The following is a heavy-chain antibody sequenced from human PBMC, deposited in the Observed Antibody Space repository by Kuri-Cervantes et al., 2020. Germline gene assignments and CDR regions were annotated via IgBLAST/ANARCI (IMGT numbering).Heavy chain of an antibody. V-gene: IGHV3-53*01. CDR1: GFTFSDYY. D-gene: IGHD3-22*01. J-gene: IGHJ5*02. CDR2: IYSGGST. CDR3: AREDYYDSSGYSLPLHSWFDP. Sequence: GGSLRLSCAASGFTFSDYYMSWIRQAPGKGLEWVSVIYSGGSTYYADSVKGRFTISRDNSKNTLYPQMNSLRAEDTAVYYCAREDYYDSSGYSLPLHSWFDPWGQGTLVAVSS.